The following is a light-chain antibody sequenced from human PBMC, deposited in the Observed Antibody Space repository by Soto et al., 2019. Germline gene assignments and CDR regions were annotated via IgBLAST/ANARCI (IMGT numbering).Light chain of an antibody. CDR1: QSVLYSSNNKNY. Sequence: DIVMTQSPDSLAVSLGERATINCKSSQSVLYSSNNKNYLAWYQQRPGQPPKLLIYWASTRESGVPDRFSGSWSGKDFTLTITSLQAEDVAVYYCPEYESTPPTFGPWNKLEIK. J-gene: IGKJ2*01. CDR3: PEYESTPPT. CDR2: WAS. V-gene: IGKV4-1*01.